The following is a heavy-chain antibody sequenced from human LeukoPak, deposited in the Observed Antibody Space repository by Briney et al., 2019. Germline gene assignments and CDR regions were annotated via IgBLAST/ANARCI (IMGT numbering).Heavy chain of an antibody. J-gene: IGHJ3*02. CDR3: AKAAYSSSWNDAFDI. D-gene: IGHD6-13*01. CDR2: ISGSGGST. CDR1: GFTVSSNY. Sequence: GGSLRLSCAASGFTVSSNYMSWVRQDPGKGLEWVSAISGSGGSTYYAGSVKGRFTISRDNSKNTLYLQMNSLRAEDTAVYYCAKAAYSSSWNDAFDIWGQGTMVTVSS. V-gene: IGHV3-23*01.